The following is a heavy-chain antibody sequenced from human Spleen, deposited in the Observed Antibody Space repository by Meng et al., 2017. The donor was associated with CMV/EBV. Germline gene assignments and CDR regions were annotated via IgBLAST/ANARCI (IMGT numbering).Heavy chain of an antibody. D-gene: IGHD2-15*01. V-gene: IGHV5-51*01. CDR3: ARRKGDAAERGLDY. J-gene: IGHJ4*02. CDR1: GYSFTNYW. Sequence: GESLKISCKASGYSFTNYWIGWVRQMPGKGLEWMGIIYPDDSDTRYTPSFQGQVTISVDRSINTAYLRWSSLRASDTAMYYCARRKGDAAERGLDYWGQGTLVTVSS. CDR2: IYPDDSDT.